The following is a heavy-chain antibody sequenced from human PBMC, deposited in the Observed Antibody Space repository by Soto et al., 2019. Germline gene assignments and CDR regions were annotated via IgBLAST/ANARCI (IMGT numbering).Heavy chain of an antibody. Sequence: GGSLRLSCAASGFTFSSYAMSWVRQAPGKGLGWVSAISGSGGSTYYADSVKGRFTISRGNSKNTLYLQMNSLRAEDTAVYYCGYDFWSGYPSFDYWGQGTLVTVAS. D-gene: IGHD3-3*01. J-gene: IGHJ4*02. CDR1: GFTFSSYA. CDR2: ISGSGGST. CDR3: GYDFWSGYPSFDY. V-gene: IGHV3-23*01.